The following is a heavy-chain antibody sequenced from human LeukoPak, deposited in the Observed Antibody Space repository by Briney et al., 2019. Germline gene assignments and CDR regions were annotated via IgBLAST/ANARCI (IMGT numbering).Heavy chain of an antibody. D-gene: IGHD5-18*01. J-gene: IGHJ4*02. CDR2: ISGSGGST. V-gene: IGHV3-23*01. CDR3: ANRPPRGYSYGYNDY. Sequence: GGPLRLSCVVSGLIFRDAWVSWVREAPGKGLEWVSAISGSGGSTYDADSVKGRFPISRDNSKNTLYLQMSSLRAEDTAVYYCANRPPRGYSYGYNDYWGQGTLVSVSS. CDR1: GLIFRDAW.